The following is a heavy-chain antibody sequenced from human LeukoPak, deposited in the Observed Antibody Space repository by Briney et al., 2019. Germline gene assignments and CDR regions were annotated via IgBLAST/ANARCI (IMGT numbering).Heavy chain of an antibody. J-gene: IGHJ3*02. CDR1: GGSFSGYY. CDR2: INHSGST. V-gene: IGHV4-34*01. D-gene: IGHD2-2*01. CDR3: ARGRSDYADAFDI. Sequence: SETLSLTCAVYGGSFSGYYWSWIRQPPGKGLEWIGEINHSGSTNYNPSLKSRVTISVDTSKNQFSLKLSSVTAADTAVYYCARGRSDYADAFDIWGQGTMVTVS.